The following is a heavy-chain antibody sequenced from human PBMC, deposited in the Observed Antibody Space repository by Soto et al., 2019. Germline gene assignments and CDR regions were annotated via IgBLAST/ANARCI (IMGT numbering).Heavy chain of an antibody. CDR3: ARDSAYGSGSPSGAFDI. V-gene: IGHV1-3*01. J-gene: IGHJ3*02. CDR2: INAGNGNT. CDR1: GYTFTSYA. Sequence: ASVKVSCKASGYTFTSYAMHWVRQAPGQRLEWMGWINAGNGNTKYSQKFQGRVTITRDTSASTAYMELSSLRSEDTAVYYCARDSAYGSGSPSGAFDIWGQGTMVTVSS. D-gene: IGHD3-10*01.